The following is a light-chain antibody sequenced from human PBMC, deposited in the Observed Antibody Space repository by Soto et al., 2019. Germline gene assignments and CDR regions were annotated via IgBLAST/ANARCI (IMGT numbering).Light chain of an antibody. V-gene: IGKV3-15*01. J-gene: IGKJ1*01. CDR3: QQYNNWPQT. CDR1: QSIANN. CDR2: GAS. Sequence: IVLTQSPATLSVSPGERATLSCRASQSIANNLAWYQQRPGQAPRLLIHGASTRDTGIPARFSGSGSGTEFTLTISRLQSEDFAVYYCQQYNNWPQTFGQGTKVDIK.